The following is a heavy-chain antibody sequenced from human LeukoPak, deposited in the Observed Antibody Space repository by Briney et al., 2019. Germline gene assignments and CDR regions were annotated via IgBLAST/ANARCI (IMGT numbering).Heavy chain of an antibody. Sequence: GGSLRLSCAASGFTFSSYWMSWVRQAPGKGLEWVANIKQDGSEKYYVDSVKGRFTISRDNAKNSLYLQMNSLRAEDTAVYYCAREGYYDFWSGYLDPWGQGTLVTVSS. D-gene: IGHD3-3*01. CDR1: GFTFSSYW. CDR2: IKQDGSEK. CDR3: AREGYYDFWSGYLDP. V-gene: IGHV3-7*01. J-gene: IGHJ5*02.